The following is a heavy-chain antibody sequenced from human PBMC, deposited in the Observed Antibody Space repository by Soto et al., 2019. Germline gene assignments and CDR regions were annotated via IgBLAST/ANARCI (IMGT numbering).Heavy chain of an antibody. CDR1: VFTFRIYG. D-gene: IGHD1-26*01. CDR3: AKGGVGYTSNAFDI. Sequence: GGSLRLSCASYVFTFRIYGMHWVHQAPGKGLEWVTVISYDGSNKYYADSVKGRFTISRDNSKNTLYLQMHSLRPEDTALYYCAKGGVGYTSNAFDIWGQGTMVTVSS. V-gene: IGHV3-30*18. J-gene: IGHJ3*02. CDR2: ISYDGSNK.